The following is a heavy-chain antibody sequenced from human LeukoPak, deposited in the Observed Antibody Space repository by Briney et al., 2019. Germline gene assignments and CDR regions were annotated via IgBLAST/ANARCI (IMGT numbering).Heavy chain of an antibody. CDR2: IYYSGST. Sequence: PSETLSLTCTVSGGSISSSSYYWGWIRQPPGKGLEWIGSIYYSGSTYYNPSLKSRVTISVDTSKNQFSLKLSSVTAADTAVYYCARDYGSYNWFDPWGQGTLVTVSS. V-gene: IGHV4-39*07. CDR1: GGSISSSSYY. D-gene: IGHD3-10*01. CDR3: ARDYGSYNWFDP. J-gene: IGHJ5*02.